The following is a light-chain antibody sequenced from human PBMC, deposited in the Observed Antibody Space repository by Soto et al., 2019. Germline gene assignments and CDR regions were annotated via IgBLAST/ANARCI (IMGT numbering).Light chain of an antibody. V-gene: IGKV1-8*01. CDR3: QQYYSYPPWT. J-gene: IGKJ1*01. CDR2: AAS. Sequence: AIQMTQSPSSLSASTGDRVTITCRASQGISSYLAWYQQKPGKAPKLLIYAASTLQSGVPSRFSGSGSGTDFTLTISCLQSEDFATYYCQQYYSYPPWTFGQGTKVEIK. CDR1: QGISSY.